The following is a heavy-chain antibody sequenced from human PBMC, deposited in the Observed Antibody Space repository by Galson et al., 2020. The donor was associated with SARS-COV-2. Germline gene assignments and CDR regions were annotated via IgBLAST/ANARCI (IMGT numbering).Heavy chain of an antibody. J-gene: IGHJ6*02. D-gene: IGHD2-15*01. CDR3: ARDLYCSGGSCYSYGMDV. CDR1: GFTFSSYW. CDR2: IKQDGSEK. V-gene: IGHV3-7*01. Sequence: TGGSLRLSCAASGFTFSSYWMNWVRQAPGKGLEWVANIKQDGSEKYYVDSVKGRFTISRDNAKNSLYLQMNSLRAEDTAVYYCARDLYCSGGSCYSYGMDVWGQGTTVTVSS.